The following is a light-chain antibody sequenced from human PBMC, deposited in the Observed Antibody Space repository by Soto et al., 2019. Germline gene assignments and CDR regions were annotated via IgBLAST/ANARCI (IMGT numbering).Light chain of an antibody. Sequence: IQMTQSPSTLSASVGDRVTITCRASQSIDTWLAWYQQKSGKAPKLLIYKASTLESGVPSRFSGSGSGTDFTLTISSLHPDDFATYYCQQYNSYWTFGQGTKVDI. V-gene: IGKV1-5*03. CDR2: KAS. CDR1: QSIDTW. CDR3: QQYNSYWT. J-gene: IGKJ1*01.